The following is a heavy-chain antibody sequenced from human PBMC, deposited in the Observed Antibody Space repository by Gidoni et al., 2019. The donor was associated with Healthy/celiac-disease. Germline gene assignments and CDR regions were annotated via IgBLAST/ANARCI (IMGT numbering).Heavy chain of an antibody. D-gene: IGHD6-19*01. CDR3: AHARFGAYSSGWYKAFDI. CDR1: GFSLSTSGVG. CDR2: IYWDDDK. J-gene: IGHJ3*02. Sequence: QITLKGSGPTMLKPTQTLTLTCTFSGFSLSTSGVGVGWIRQPPGKALEWLALIYWDDDKRYSPCRKSRLTITKDTFKNQVVLTMTNMDPVDTATYYCAHARFGAYSSGWYKAFDIWGQGTMVTVSS. V-gene: IGHV2-5*02.